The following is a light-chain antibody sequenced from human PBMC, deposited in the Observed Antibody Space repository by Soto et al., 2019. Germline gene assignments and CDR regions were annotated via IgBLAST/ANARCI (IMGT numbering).Light chain of an antibody. CDR2: GAS. CDR1: QSVSSSY. V-gene: IGKV3-20*01. Sequence: EIVLTQSPGTLSLSPGERATLSCRASQSVSSSYLAWYQQKPGQAPRLLIYGASSRATGIPDRFSGSGSGTDFNLTISRLETEDFAVYDCQQYGSSSWTFGQGTKVDIK. J-gene: IGKJ1*01. CDR3: QQYGSSSWT.